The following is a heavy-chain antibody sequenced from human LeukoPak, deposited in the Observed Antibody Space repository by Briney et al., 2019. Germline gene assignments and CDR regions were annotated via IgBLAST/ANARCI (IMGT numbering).Heavy chain of an antibody. V-gene: IGHV4-59*08. CDR3: ARWGNYYYDSSWDY. Sequence: SETLSLTCTVSGGSISSHYWSWIRQPPGKGLEWIGYIYYSGSTNYNPSLKSRVTISVDTSKNQFSLKLSSVTAADTAVYYCARWGNYYYDSSWDYWGQGTLVTVSS. CDR2: IYYSGST. J-gene: IGHJ4*02. CDR1: GGSISSHY. D-gene: IGHD3-22*01.